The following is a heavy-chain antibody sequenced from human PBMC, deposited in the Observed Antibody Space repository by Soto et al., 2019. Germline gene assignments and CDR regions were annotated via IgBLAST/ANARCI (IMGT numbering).Heavy chain of an antibody. Sequence: ASVKASCKASGYTFTSYDIDWVRQATGQGIERMGWMNPNGGNTSYAQKFQGRVTMTKNTSISTAYMELSSLRSEDTAVYYGARRAGIAVAGMGYWGQGTLVTGSS. D-gene: IGHD6-19*01. J-gene: IGHJ4*02. CDR2: MNPNGGNT. CDR3: ARRAGIAVAGMGY. V-gene: IGHV1-8*01. CDR1: GYTFTSYD.